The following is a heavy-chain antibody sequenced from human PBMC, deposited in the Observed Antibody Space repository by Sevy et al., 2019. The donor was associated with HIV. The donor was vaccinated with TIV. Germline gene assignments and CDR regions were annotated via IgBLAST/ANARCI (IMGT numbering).Heavy chain of an antibody. CDR2: ISWNSGSI. D-gene: IGHD3-22*01. CDR1: GFTFDDYA. V-gene: IGHV3-9*01. CDR3: AKDRGLGSPNYYDSSGYYGPLDY. Sequence: GGSLRLSCAASGFTFDDYAMHWVRQAPGKGLEWVSGISWNSGSIGYADSVTGRFTISRDNAKNSLYLQMNSLRAEDTDLYYCAKDRGLGSPNYYDSSGYYGPLDYWGQGTLVTVSS. J-gene: IGHJ4*02.